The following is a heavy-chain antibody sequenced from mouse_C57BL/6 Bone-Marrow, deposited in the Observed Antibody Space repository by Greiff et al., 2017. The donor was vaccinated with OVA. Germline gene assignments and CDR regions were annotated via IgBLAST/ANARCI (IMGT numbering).Heavy chain of an antibody. V-gene: IGHV1-52*01. D-gene: IGHD2-10*01. CDR2: IDPSDSET. J-gene: IGHJ4*01. CDR3: ARYPYYGNYDYAMDY. CDR1: GYTFTSYW. Sequence: QVQLKQPGAELVRPGSSVKLSCKASGYTFTSYWMHWVKQRPIQGLEWIGNIDPSDSETHYNQKFKDKATLTVDKSSSTAYMQLSSLTSEDSAVYYCARYPYYGNYDYAMDYWGQGTSVTVSS.